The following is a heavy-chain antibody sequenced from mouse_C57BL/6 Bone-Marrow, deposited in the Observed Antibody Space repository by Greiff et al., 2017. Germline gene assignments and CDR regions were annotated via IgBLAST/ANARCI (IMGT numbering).Heavy chain of an antibody. CDR3: ARGRPGAY. V-gene: IGHV1-59*01. J-gene: IGHJ3*01. CDR1: GYTFTSYW. Sequence: QVQLQQPGAELVRPGTSVKLSCKASGYTFTSYWMHWVKQRPGQGLEWIGVIDPSDSYTNYNQRFKGKATLTVDTSSSTAYMQLSSLTSEDSAVYDCARGRPGAYWGQGTLVTVSA. CDR2: IDPSDSYT.